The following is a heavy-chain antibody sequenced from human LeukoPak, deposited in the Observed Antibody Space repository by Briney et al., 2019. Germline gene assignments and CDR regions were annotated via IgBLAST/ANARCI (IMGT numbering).Heavy chain of an antibody. CDR3: ARGLRRIVVVVAATRFDP. CDR1: GGSFSGYY. CDR2: INHSGST. V-gene: IGHV4-34*01. Sequence: SGTLSLTCAVYGGSFSGYYWSWIRQPPGKGLEWIGEINHSGSTNYNPSLKSRVTISVDTSKNQFSLKLSSVTAADTAVYYCARGLRRIVVVVAATRFDPWGQGTLVTVSS. D-gene: IGHD2-15*01. J-gene: IGHJ5*02.